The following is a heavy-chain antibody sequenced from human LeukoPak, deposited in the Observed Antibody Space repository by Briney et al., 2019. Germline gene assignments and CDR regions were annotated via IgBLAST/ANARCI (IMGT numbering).Heavy chain of an antibody. Sequence: ASVKVSCKASGYTFTSYGISWVRQAPGQGLEWMGWISAYNGNTNYAQKLQGGVTMTEDTSTDTAYMELSSLRSEDTAVYYCATAKYYDSSGYPLDYWGQGTLVTVSS. CDR2: ISAYNGNT. J-gene: IGHJ4*02. CDR3: ATAKYYDSSGYPLDY. CDR1: GYTFTSYG. V-gene: IGHV1-18*01. D-gene: IGHD3-22*01.